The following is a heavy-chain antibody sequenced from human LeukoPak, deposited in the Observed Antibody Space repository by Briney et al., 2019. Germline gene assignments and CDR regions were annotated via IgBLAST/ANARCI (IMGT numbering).Heavy chain of an antibody. V-gene: IGHV4-59*08. CDR3: ARHPDTAMVTWYFDL. CDR1: GGSISSYY. CDR2: IHYSGGIT. Sequence: PSETLSLTCTVSGGSISSYYWSWIRQPPGKGLEWIGYIHYSGGITYYNPSLKSRVTISVDTSKNQFSLSLSSVTAADTAVYYCARHPDTAMVTWYFDLWGRGTLVTVSS. D-gene: IGHD5-18*01. J-gene: IGHJ2*01.